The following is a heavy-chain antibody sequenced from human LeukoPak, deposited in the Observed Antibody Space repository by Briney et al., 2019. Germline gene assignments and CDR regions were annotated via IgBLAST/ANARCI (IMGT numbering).Heavy chain of an antibody. J-gene: IGHJ4*02. CDR2: INPNSGGT. V-gene: IGHV1-2*02. Sequence: ASVKVSCKASGYTFTGYYMHWVRHAPGQGLEWMGWINPNSGGTNSAQKFQGRVTMTRDTSISTAYMELSRLRSDDTAVYYCARVLVGAILAPHQRLRLEGEKEDYWGEGTLVTVSS. CDR3: ARVLVGAILAPHQRLRLEGEKEDY. D-gene: IGHD1-26*01. CDR1: GYTFTGYY.